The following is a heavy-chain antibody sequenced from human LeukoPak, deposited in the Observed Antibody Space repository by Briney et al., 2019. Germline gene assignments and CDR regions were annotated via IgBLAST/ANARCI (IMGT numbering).Heavy chain of an antibody. D-gene: IGHD3-10*01. J-gene: IGHJ4*02. CDR2: MSYSGST. V-gene: IGHV4-59*08. CDR3: ATYPHYYGTGGVDY. Sequence: PSETLSLTCNVSGGSISSYYWNWIRQPPGKGLEWIGYMSYSGSTHYNPSLESRVTILADTSTSQVSLTLSSVTAEDTAVYYCATYPHYYGTGGVDYWGQGTLVTVSS. CDR1: GGSISSYY.